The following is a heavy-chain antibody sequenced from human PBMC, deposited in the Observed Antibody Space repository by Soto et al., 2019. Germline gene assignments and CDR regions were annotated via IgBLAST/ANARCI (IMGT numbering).Heavy chain of an antibody. D-gene: IGHD2-2*01. Sequence: PSETLSLTCTVSGASISDYYWSWIRQSPGKGLDWIGYFYPSGRTDYNPSLKSRVTISVDTSKKQFSLELNSLTAADTAVYYCARWSRRHPHQEVWGQGALVTVYS. CDR1: GASISDYY. CDR2: FYPSGRT. V-gene: IGHV4-59*01. CDR3: ARWSRRHPHQEV. J-gene: IGHJ4*01.